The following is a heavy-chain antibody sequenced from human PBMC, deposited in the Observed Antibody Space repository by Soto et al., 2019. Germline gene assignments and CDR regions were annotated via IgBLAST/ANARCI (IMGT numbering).Heavy chain of an antibody. CDR3: APDFKSSFDY. J-gene: IGHJ4*02. D-gene: IGHD3-3*01. Sequence: SQTLSLTCAISGDSVSSNSVGWHWVRQSPSRGLEWLGRAYYRSKWIIDYAASLKSRITFNPDISKNQFSLQLRSVTPEDTAVYYCAPDFKSSFDYWGRGTLVTVSS. CDR1: GDSVSSNSVG. V-gene: IGHV6-1*01. CDR2: AYYRSKWII.